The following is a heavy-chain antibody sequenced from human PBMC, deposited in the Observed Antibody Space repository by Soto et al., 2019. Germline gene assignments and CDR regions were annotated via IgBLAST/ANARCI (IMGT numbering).Heavy chain of an antibody. CDR3: ARGAVAGRIDY. Sequence: QVQLQQWGAGLLKPSETLSLTCAVYGGSFSGYYWSWIRQPPGKGLEWIGEINHSGSTNYNPSLKSRVPISVDTSKNQFSLKLSSVTAADTAVYYCARGAVAGRIDYGGQGTLVTVSS. J-gene: IGHJ4*02. V-gene: IGHV4-34*01. CDR2: INHSGST. CDR1: GGSFSGYY. D-gene: IGHD6-19*01.